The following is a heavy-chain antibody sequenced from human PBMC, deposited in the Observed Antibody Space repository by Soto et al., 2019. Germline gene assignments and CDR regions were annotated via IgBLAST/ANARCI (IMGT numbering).Heavy chain of an antibody. CDR3: AKGELWFVY. CDR1: GGSISSSSYY. D-gene: IGHD3-10*01. V-gene: IGHV4-39*01. J-gene: IGHJ4*02. CDR2: IYYSGST. Sequence: SETLSLTCTVSGGSISSSSYYWGWIRQPPGKGLEWIGSIYYSGSTYYNPSLKSRVTISVDTSKNQFSLKLSSVTAADTAVYHCAKGELWFVYWGQGTLVTVSS.